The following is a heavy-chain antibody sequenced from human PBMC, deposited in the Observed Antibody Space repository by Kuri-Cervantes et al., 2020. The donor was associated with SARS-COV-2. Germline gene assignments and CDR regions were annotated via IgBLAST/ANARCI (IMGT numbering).Heavy chain of an antibody. D-gene: IGHD6-25*01. J-gene: IGHJ4*02. CDR1: GGSISSYY. CDR3: ARDNIRLSGSGFDY. V-gene: IGHV4-59*01. Sequence: SETLSLTCTVAGGSISSYYWSWIRQPPGKGLEWIGYFYYSGITNYNPCLKTQVTMSVDTSKNQFSLNLSSVTAADTAVYYCARDNIRLSGSGFDYWGQGTLVTV. CDR2: FYYSGIT.